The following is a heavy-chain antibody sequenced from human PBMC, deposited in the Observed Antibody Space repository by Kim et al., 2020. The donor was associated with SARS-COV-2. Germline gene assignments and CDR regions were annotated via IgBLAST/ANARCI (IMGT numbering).Heavy chain of an antibody. CDR1: GGPFSDYA. Sequence: SVKVSCRTSGGPFSDYAMTWVRQAPGQGLEWMGGIIPMFGTAKYAQKFQGRLTITADRSTNTAYMELNNLRSDDTALYFCARGVIEHGSGTYYFDHWGQGTLVTVSS. CDR2: IIPMFGTA. D-gene: IGHD3-10*01. CDR3: ARGVIEHGSGTYYFDH. J-gene: IGHJ4*02. V-gene: IGHV1-69*06.